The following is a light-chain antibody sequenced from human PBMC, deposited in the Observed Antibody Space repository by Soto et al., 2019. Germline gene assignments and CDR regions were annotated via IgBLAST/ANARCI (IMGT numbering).Light chain of an antibody. J-gene: IGLJ2*01. CDR3: SAWDDNLYGPG. V-gene: IGLV1-44*01. CDR1: SSDIGSNP. CDR2: RDN. Sequence: QSVLTQPPSASGTPGQRVAISCSGGSSDIGSNPVNWYLHLPGAAPKLLIYRDNQRPSGVPDRFSGSKSGTSASLTISGLQSEDEADYFCSAWDDNLYGPGFGGGTKLTVL.